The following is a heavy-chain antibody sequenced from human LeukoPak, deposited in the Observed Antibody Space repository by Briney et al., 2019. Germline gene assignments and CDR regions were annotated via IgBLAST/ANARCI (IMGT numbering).Heavy chain of an antibody. CDR3: ARSGSGYGSGSYVRY. V-gene: IGHV4-4*09. Sequence: SETLSLTCTVSGGSISSYYWSWIRQSPGKGLEWIGYIYTSGSTNYNPSLKSRVTISVDTSKNQFSLKLSSVTAADTAVYYCARSGSGYGSGSYVRYWGQGTLVTVSS. D-gene: IGHD3-10*01. CDR2: IYTSGST. CDR1: GGSISSYY. J-gene: IGHJ4*02.